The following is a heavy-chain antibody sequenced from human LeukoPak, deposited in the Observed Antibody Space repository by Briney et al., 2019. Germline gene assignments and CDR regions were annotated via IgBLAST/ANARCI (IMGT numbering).Heavy chain of an antibody. D-gene: IGHD5-12*01. CDR1: GLTFSSYE. CDR2: ISSTGSSI. Sequence: TGGSLRLSCAASGLTFSSYEMNWVRQAPGKGLEWVSYISSTGSSIHYADSVKGRFTISRDNAKNSLYLQMSSLRADDTAVYYCARVEASGYDYGAFDYWGQGTLVTVSS. J-gene: IGHJ4*02. CDR3: ARVEASGYDYGAFDY. V-gene: IGHV3-48*03.